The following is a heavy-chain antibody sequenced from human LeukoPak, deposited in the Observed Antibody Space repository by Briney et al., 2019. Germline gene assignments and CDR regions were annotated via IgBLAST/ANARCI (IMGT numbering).Heavy chain of an antibody. V-gene: IGHV1-8*03. Sequence: ASVKVSCKASGYTFTSYDINWVRQAPGQGLEWMGYIKPNSGNTVYAQKFQGRVTISTDTSITTAYMELRSVRSEDTAVYYCARETLDIWGQGTMVIVSA. CDR2: IKPNSGNT. CDR3: ARETLDI. CDR1: GYTFTSYD. J-gene: IGHJ3*02.